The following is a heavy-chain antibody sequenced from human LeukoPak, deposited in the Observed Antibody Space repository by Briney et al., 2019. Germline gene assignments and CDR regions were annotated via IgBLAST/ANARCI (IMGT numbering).Heavy chain of an antibody. CDR1: GDSISGFH. J-gene: IGHJ6*03. CDR3: ARVLRKGPYGDGGYFYFFMDV. CDR2: IYYSGST. Sequence: SETLSLTCTVSGDSISGFHWSWIRQPPGKGLEWIGYIYYSGSTNYNPSLKSRVTISVDTSKNQFSLQLNSVTPEDTAVYYCARVLRKGPYGDGGYFYFFMDVWGKGTTVTVSS. D-gene: IGHD4-17*01. V-gene: IGHV4-59*12.